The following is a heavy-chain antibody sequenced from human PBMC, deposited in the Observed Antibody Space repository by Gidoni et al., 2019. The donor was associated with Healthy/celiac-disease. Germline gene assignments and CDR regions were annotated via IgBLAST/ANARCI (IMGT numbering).Heavy chain of an antibody. Sequence: QVQLVQSGAEVKKPGASVKVSCKVSGYTLTELSMHWVRQAPGKGLEWMGGFDPEDGETIYAQKFRGRVTMTEDTSTDTGYMKLSSLRSEDTAIYYCATFKDFRTLGITVAGIEYFQHWGQGTLVTVSS. CDR3: ATFKDFRTLGITVAGIEYFQH. V-gene: IGHV1-24*01. CDR2: FDPEDGET. J-gene: IGHJ1*01. D-gene: IGHD6-19*01. CDR1: GYTLTELS.